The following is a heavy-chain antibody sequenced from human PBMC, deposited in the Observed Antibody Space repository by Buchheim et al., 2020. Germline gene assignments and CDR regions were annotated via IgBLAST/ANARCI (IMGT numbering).Heavy chain of an antibody. CDR1: XFSLSVFF. Sequence: QVQXVQSGPEVKKPWASVMVSFIASXFSLSVFFFLCVRLAPGQGLEWMGWINPDSGGPNYAQKFQGRVTMTRDTYINTAYMELSSLTSDDSAVYYCARTSSFDYWGQGTL. CDR3: ARTSSFDY. J-gene: IGHJ4*02. CDR2: INPDSGGP. V-gene: IGHV1-2*02.